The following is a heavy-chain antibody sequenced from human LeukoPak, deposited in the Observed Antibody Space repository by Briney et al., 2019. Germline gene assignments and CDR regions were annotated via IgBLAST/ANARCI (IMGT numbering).Heavy chain of an antibody. Sequence: PSETLSLTCAVYGGSFSGYYWSWIRQPPGKGLEWIGEINHSGSTNYNPSLKSRVTISVDTSKNQFSLKLSSVTAADTAVYYCARAQPDVHHSGWTGNFDYWGQGTLVTVSS. CDR2: INHSGST. J-gene: IGHJ4*02. V-gene: IGHV4-34*01. CDR1: GGSFSGYY. D-gene: IGHD6-19*01. CDR3: ARAQPDVHHSGWTGNFDY.